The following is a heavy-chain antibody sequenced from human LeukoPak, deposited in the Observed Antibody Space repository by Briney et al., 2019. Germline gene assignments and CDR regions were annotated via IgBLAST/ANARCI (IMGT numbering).Heavy chain of an antibody. CDR2: ISYDGSNK. CDR1: GFTFSSYG. J-gene: IGHJ6*02. CDR3: AKAGEYYYYYGMDV. V-gene: IGHV3-30*18. Sequence: GRSLRLSCAAPGFTFSSYGMHWVRQAPGKGLEWVAVISYDGSNKYYADSVKGRFTISRGNSKKTLYLQMNSLRAEDTAVYYCAKAGEYYYYYGMDVWGQGTTVTVSS. D-gene: IGHD1-1*01.